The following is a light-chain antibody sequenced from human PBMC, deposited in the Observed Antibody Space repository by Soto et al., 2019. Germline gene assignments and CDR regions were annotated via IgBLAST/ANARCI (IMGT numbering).Light chain of an antibody. J-gene: IGKJ1*01. CDR2: KAF. CDR1: QSVSSW. V-gene: IGKV1-5*03. CDR3: QHYDSYSPT. Sequence: DIQMTQSPSTLSASVGDRVTMTCRASQSVSSWLAWYQLRPGKAPRLLIYKAFTLESGVPSRFSGSGHGTQFTLTIDGLQPEDFATYYCQHYDSYSPTFGQGTKVDIK.